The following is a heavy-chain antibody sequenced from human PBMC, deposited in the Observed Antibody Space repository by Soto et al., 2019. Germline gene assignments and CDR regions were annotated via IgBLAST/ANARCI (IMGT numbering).Heavy chain of an antibody. J-gene: IGHJ6*02. CDR2: ISSSDIPI. CDR1: GFTFSDYS. V-gene: IGHV3-48*02. Sequence: EVQLVESGGGLVHPGGSLRLSCVASGFTFSDYSMNWVRQAPGKGLEWISYISSSDIPIYYADSVKGRFTISRDNAKNSLYLQMNSLRDEDTAVYYCARGRGLSPQYYYYVWTSGAKGPRSPSP. CDR3: ARGRGLSPQYYYYVWTS.